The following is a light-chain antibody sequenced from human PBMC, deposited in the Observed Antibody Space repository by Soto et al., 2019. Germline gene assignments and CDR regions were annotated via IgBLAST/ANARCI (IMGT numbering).Light chain of an antibody. CDR3: QQYGSSPRT. J-gene: IGKJ1*01. V-gene: IGKV3-20*01. CDR2: AAS. Sequence: EIVLTQSPGTLSLSPADRATLSCRASETVTGKYLAWYQQKVGQAPRLLIFAASNRATGIPDRFSGSGSGTDFTLTISRLEPEDFAVYYCQQYGSSPRTFGQGTKVDIK. CDR1: ETVTGKY.